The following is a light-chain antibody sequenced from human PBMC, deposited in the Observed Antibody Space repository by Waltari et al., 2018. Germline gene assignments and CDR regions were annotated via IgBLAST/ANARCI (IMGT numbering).Light chain of an antibody. J-gene: IGKJ2*01. CDR2: GAS. Sequence: EIVVTQSPGTLSLSPGQRATLSCRASQSVSSNYLAWYQQKPGQAPRLLIYGASSRATGIPDRFSGSGSETDFTLTISRLEPEDFAVYYCQQYGSSPFTFGQGTKLEIK. V-gene: IGKV3-20*01. CDR3: QQYGSSPFT. CDR1: QSVSSNY.